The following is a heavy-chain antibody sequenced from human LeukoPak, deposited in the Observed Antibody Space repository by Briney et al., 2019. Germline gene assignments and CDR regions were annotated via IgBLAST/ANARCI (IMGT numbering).Heavy chain of an antibody. V-gene: IGHV1-58*02. CDR1: GFAFTSSA. CDR3: AAERYSGSCCWFDS. Sequence: ASVKVSCKASGFAFTSSAIQWVRQARGQRLEWLGWIIVGSGETSYAQKLQERVTITTDMSTGTSYMELSSLSPEDTAVYFFAAERYSGSCCWFDSWGQGTLVTVSS. J-gene: IGHJ5*01. D-gene: IGHD5-12*01. CDR2: IIVGSGET.